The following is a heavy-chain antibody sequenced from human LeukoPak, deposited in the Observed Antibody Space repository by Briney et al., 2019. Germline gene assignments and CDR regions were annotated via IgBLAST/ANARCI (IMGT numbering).Heavy chain of an antibody. J-gene: IGHJ5*02. CDR2: IYYSGST. CDR3: ARVMSSRRFDP. V-gene: IGHV4-31*03. Sequence: ASETLSLTCTVSGGSVSNGSYYWSWIRQHPGKGLEWIGYIYYSGSTYYNPSLKSRVTISVDTSKNQFSLKLSSVTAADTAVYYCARVMSSRRFDPWGQGTLVTVSS. D-gene: IGHD2-2*01. CDR1: GGSVSNGSYY.